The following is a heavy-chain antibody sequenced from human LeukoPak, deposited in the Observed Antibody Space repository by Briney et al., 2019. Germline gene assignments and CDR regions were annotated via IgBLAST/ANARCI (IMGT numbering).Heavy chain of an antibody. CDR2: INCNSGKT. CDR3: ARQDGLYSPMGS. V-gene: IGHV1-18*01. CDR1: GYTFSSYG. D-gene: IGHD5-24*01. Sequence: ASVKVSCKASGYTFSSYGISWVRQAPGQGLEWMGWINCNSGKTNYAQNLRGRVTMTTDTSTSTANMDVRSLRSDDTAVYYCARQDGLYSPMGSWGQGTLITVSS. J-gene: IGHJ5*02.